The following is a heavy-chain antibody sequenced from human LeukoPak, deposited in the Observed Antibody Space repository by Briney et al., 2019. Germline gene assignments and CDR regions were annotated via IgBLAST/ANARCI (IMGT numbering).Heavy chain of an antibody. D-gene: IGHD6-19*01. J-gene: IGHJ4*02. CDR2: IYYSGST. CDR1: GDSIGRSSNY. V-gene: IGHV4-39*07. CDR3: ARASENIAVAGPDY. Sequence: TSETLSLTCTVSGDSIGRSSNYWGWIRQPPGKGLEWIGSIYYSGSTYYNPSLKSRVTISVDTSKNQFSLKLSSVTAADTAVYYCARASENIAVAGPDYWGQGTLVTVSS.